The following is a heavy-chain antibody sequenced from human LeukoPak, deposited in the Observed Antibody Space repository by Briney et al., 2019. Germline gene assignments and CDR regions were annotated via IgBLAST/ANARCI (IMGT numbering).Heavy chain of an antibody. CDR2: ISAYNGNT. V-gene: IGHV1-18*01. D-gene: IGHD1-1*01. CDR3: ARTSLLEYYFDY. J-gene: IGHJ4*02. CDR1: GYTFTSYG. Sequence: ASVEVSCKASGYTFTSYGISWVRQAPGQGLEWMGWISAYNGNTNYAQKFQGRVTMTRDTSTSTVYMELSSLRSEDTAVYYCARTSLLEYYFDYWGQGTLVTVSS.